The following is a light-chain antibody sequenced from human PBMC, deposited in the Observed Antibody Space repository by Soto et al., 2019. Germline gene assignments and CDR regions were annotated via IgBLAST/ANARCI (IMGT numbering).Light chain of an antibody. J-gene: IGKJ4*01. CDR3: MQTLQTPVT. CDR1: QSLLHSNGYNY. CDR2: LGS. V-gene: IGKV2-28*01. Sequence: DIVMTQSPPSLPVTPGEPASISCRSSQSLLHSNGYNYLDWYLQKPGQPPQLLISLGSNRASGVPDRFSGSGSGTDFTLKIITVEAEDVGVYYCMQTLQTPVTFGGGTKVEIK.